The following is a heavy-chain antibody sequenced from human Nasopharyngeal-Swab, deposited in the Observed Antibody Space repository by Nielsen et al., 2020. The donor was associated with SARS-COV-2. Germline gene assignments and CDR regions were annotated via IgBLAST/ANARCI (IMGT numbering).Heavy chain of an antibody. CDR3: AKDGVVRGDALDL. CDR1: GFTFNIYA. J-gene: IGHJ3*01. D-gene: IGHD3-10*01. V-gene: IGHV3-23*01. CDR2: VSSSGGST. Sequence: GSLRLSCAASGFTFNIYAMAWVRRAPGRGLQWVTGVSSSGGSTYYTDSVKGRFTISRDNSQNTLYLEMHSLRVEDTAVYYCAKDGVVRGDALDLWGQGTMVTVSS.